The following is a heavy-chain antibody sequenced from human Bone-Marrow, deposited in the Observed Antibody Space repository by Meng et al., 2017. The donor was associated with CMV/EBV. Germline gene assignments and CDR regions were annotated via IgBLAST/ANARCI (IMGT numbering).Heavy chain of an antibody. CDR1: GGSISSYY. V-gene: IGHV4-59*01. CDR2: IYYSGST. D-gene: IGHD1-26*01. Sequence: SETLSLTCSVSGGSISSYYWSWIRQPPGKGLEWIGYIYYSGSTNYNPSLKSRVTISVDTSKNQFSLKLSSVTAADTAVSYCARWGGAAFDIWGQGTMVTVSS. J-gene: IGHJ3*02. CDR3: ARWGGAAFDI.